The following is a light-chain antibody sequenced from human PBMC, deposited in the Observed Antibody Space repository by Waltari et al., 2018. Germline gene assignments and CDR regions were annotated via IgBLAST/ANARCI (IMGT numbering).Light chain of an antibody. Sequence: EIVLTQSPAILSFSPGDRATLSCRASQSVGTYLAWYQQRPGQSPRLLIYDASYKATGIPARFSGSGSETDFTLTISSLQPEDFAVYYGQQRRNWPLTFGGGTRVQI. CDR1: QSVGTY. J-gene: IGKJ4*01. CDR3: QQRRNWPLT. V-gene: IGKV3-11*01. CDR2: DAS.